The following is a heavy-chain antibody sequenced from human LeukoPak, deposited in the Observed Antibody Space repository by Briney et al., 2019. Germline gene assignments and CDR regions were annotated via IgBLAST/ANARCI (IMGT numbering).Heavy chain of an antibody. CDR3: ARDWSADVTYYGADV. Sequence: PGRSLRLSCAASGFTFSSYGMHWVRQAPGKGLEWVAVISYDGSNKYYADSVKGRFTISRDNSKNTLYLQMNSLRAEDTAVYYCARDWSADVTYYGADVWGQGTTVTVSS. J-gene: IGHJ6*02. D-gene: IGHD6-13*01. V-gene: IGHV3-30*03. CDR1: GFTFSSYG. CDR2: ISYDGSNK.